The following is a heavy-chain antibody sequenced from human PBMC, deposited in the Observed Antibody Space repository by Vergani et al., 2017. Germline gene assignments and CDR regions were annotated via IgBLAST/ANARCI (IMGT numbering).Heavy chain of an antibody. CDR2: ISSSSSTI. CDR3: AREFIEYSSSRGVRWFDP. Sequence: EVQLVESGGGLVQPGGSLRLSCAASGFTFSSYSMNWVRQAPGKGLEWVSYISSSSSTIYYADSVKGRFTISRDNAKNSLYLQMNSLRDEDTAVYYCAREFIEYSSSRGVRWFDPWGQGTLVTVSS. J-gene: IGHJ5*02. CDR1: GFTFSSYS. V-gene: IGHV3-48*02. D-gene: IGHD6-6*01.